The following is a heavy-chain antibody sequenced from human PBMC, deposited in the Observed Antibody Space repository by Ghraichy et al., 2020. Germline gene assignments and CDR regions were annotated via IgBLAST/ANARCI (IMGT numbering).Heavy chain of an antibody. V-gene: IGHV4-59*01. D-gene: IGHD1-26*01. CDR3: ARGLQDMYSLLQGEDIGAGFYLDY. Sequence: SETLSLTCSVSGGSINNYFWSWIRQSPGKGLEWIGYMYYSGGSSYNPSLKSRVTISVDTSKNQFSLNLRSVTAADTAVYYCARGLQDMYSLLQGEDIGAGFYLDYWGQGILGTGSS. CDR2: MYYSGGS. CDR1: GGSINNYF. J-gene: IGHJ4*02.